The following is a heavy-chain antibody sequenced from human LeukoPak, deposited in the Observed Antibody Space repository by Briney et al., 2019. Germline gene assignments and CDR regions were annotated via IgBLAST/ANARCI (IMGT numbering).Heavy chain of an antibody. CDR1: GGSINSGGYY. CDR3: ARGQLGMYYFDY. CDR2: IYYSGST. D-gene: IGHD6-6*01. Sequence: PSQTLSLTCTVSGGSINSGGYYWSWIRQHPGKGLEWIGYIYYSGSTYYNPSLRSRVSMSVDTSKSQFTLKLTSVTAADTAVYYCARGQLGMYYFDYWGQGTPVTVSS. J-gene: IGHJ4*02. V-gene: IGHV4-31*03.